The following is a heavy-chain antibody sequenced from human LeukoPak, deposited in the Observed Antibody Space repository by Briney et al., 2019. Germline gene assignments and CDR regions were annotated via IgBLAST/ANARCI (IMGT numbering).Heavy chain of an antibody. Sequence: NTGGSLRLSCVASGYTFSSYSINWVRQAPGKGLEWVSSISARSNYIYYADSVRGRFSISRDDARDSLYLQMNSLRAEDTAVYYCVRLRRNSDTSGFYYYYDFWGQGTLVTVSS. CDR1: GYTFSSYS. D-gene: IGHD3-22*01. CDR2: ISARSNYI. CDR3: VRLRRNSDTSGFYYYYDF. V-gene: IGHV3-21*01. J-gene: IGHJ4*02.